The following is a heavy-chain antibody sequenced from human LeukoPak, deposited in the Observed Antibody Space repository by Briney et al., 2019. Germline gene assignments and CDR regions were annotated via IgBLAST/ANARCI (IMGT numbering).Heavy chain of an antibody. CDR1: GYTFTSYG. Sequence: ASVKVSCKASGYTFTSYGISWVRQAPGQGLEWMGWISAYNGNTNYAQKLQGRVTMTTDTSTSTAYMELRSLRSDDTAVYYCASGIAVAGTLDYYYYMDVWGKGTTVTISS. J-gene: IGHJ6*03. CDR2: ISAYNGNT. D-gene: IGHD6-19*01. V-gene: IGHV1-18*01. CDR3: ASGIAVAGTLDYYYYMDV.